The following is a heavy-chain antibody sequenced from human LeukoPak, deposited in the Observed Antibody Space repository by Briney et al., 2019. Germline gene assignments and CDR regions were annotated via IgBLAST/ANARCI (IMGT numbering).Heavy chain of an antibody. CDR3: ARGPRITIFGVVSHPYYYGMDV. Sequence: ASVKVSCTASGGTFSSYAISWVRQAPGQGLEWMGWISAYNGNTNYAQKLQGRVTMTTDTSTSTAYMELRSLRSDDTAVYYCARGPRITIFGVVSHPYYYGMDVWGQGTTVTVSS. V-gene: IGHV1-18*01. CDR2: ISAYNGNT. J-gene: IGHJ6*02. D-gene: IGHD3-3*01. CDR1: GGTFSSYA.